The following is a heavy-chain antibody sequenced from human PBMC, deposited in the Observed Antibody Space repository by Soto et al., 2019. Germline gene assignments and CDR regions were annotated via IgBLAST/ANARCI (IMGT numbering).Heavy chain of an antibody. D-gene: IGHD2-15*01. Sequence: EVQLVESGGGLVKPGGSLRLSCAASGFTFSSYSMNWVRQAPGKGLEWVSSISSSSSYIYYADSVKGRFTISRDNAKNSLYLQMNSLRAEDTAVYYCARATCGGSCHSNFDQWGQGTLVTVSS. J-gene: IGHJ4*02. CDR3: ARATCGGSCHSNFDQ. CDR1: GFTFSSYS. CDR2: ISSSSSYI. V-gene: IGHV3-21*01.